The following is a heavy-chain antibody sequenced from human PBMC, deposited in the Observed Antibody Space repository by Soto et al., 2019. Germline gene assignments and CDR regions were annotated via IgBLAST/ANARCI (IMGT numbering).Heavy chain of an antibody. D-gene: IGHD6-19*01. CDR2: IYYNGSP. V-gene: IGHV4-31*03. CDR1: DGSISSGAYY. CDR3: ARQNPYSSGSYYFDF. J-gene: IGHJ4*02. Sequence: SETLSLTCTGSDGSISSGAYYWSWIRQHPGKGLEWIGYIYYNGSPYYNPSLGGRVTISVDPSNSQFSLELRSVTAADTAVYYCARQNPYSSGSYYFDFWGPGTLVTVSS.